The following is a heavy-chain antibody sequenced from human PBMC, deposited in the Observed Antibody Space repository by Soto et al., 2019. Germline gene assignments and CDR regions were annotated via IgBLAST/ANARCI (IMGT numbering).Heavy chain of an antibody. Sequence: SETLSLTCSVSGGSISSSPYYWGWIRQPPGKGLEWLGTIYYSGTTSYNPSLKSRVIISVDTSNNQLFLKLRSVTAADTAVYYCARHRQYYDTSGYQQRYFDYWGQGTHVTVSS. CDR1: GGSISSSPYY. J-gene: IGHJ4*02. CDR3: ARHRQYYDTSGYQQRYFDY. D-gene: IGHD3-22*01. V-gene: IGHV4-39*01. CDR2: IYYSGTT.